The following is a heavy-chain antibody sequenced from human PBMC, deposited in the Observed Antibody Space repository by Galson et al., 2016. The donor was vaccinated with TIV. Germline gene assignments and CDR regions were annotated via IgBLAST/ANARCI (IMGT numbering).Heavy chain of an antibody. CDR3: AREVPSFDY. CDR2: ISGSGDSI. Sequence: SLRLSCAASGFTFSSYAMTWVRQAPGKGLEWVSVISGSGDSIYYADSVKGRFNISRDNSKNMLYLQMNSLKAEDTAVYYCAREVPSFDYWGQGTLVTVSS. CDR1: GFTFSSYA. V-gene: IGHV3-23*01. J-gene: IGHJ4*02.